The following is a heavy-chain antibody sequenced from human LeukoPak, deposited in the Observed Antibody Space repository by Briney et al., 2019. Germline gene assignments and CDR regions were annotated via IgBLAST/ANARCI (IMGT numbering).Heavy chain of an antibody. CDR1: GYTFTSYG. V-gene: IGHV1-18*01. CDR2: ISAYNGNT. CDR3: ARDAQGRIAAAD. J-gene: IGHJ4*02. Sequence: ASVKVSCKASGYTFTSYGISWVRQAPGQGLEWMGWISAYNGNTNYAQKLQGRVTMTTDTSTSAAYMELRSLRSDDTAVYYCARDAQGRIAAADWGQGTLVTVSS. D-gene: IGHD6-13*01.